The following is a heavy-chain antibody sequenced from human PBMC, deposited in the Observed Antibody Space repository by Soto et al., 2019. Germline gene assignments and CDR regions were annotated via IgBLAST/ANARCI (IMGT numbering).Heavy chain of an antibody. CDR3: ARDPYGDPIDY. V-gene: IGHV3-66*01. D-gene: IGHD4-17*01. CDR1: GFTVSSNY. Sequence: GGSLRLSCAASGFTVSSNYMSWVRQAPGKGLEWVSVIYSGSSTYYADSVKGRFTISRDNSKNTLYLQMNSLRAEDTAVYYCARDPYGDPIDYWGQGTLVTVSS. J-gene: IGHJ4*02. CDR2: IYSGSST.